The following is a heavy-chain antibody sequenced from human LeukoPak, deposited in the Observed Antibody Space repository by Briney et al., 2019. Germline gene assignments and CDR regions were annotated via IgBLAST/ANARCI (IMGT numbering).Heavy chain of an antibody. CDR1: GGSVSSGNYY. V-gene: IGHV4-61*01. J-gene: IGHJ4*02. CDR3: ARDPSGYFIY. Sequence: PSETLSLTCTVSGGSVSSGNYYWSWIRQPPGKGLDWIGYIYYSGSTNYNPSLKSRVTISVDTSKNQFSLRLSSVTAADTAVYYCARDPSGYFIYWGQGTLATVSS. D-gene: IGHD3-22*01. CDR2: IYYSGST.